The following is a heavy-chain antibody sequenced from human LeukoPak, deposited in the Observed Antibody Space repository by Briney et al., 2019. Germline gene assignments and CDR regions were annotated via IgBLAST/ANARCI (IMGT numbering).Heavy chain of an antibody. CDR1: GFTFSSYA. Sequence: GGSLRLSCAASGFTFSSYAMSWVRQAPGKGLEWVSTIGSSGDSTYYAGSVKGRFTISRDSSNDTLYLQMNSLRAEDTAAYFCVKLGSSTVAFDHWGQGTLVTVSS. J-gene: IGHJ4*02. CDR3: VKLGSSTVAFDH. D-gene: IGHD6-6*01. CDR2: IGSSGDST. V-gene: IGHV3-23*01.